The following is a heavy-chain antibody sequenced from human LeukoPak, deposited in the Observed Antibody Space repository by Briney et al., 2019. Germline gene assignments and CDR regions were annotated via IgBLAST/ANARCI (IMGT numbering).Heavy chain of an antibody. V-gene: IGHV5-10-1*01. J-gene: IGHJ4*02. CDR1: GYSFTTFW. D-gene: IGHD3-10*01. CDR3: ARRRPSGKGKLDY. CDR2: IDPSDSYT. Sequence: GESLKISCKGSGYSFTTFWISWVRQMPGKGLEWMGRIDPSDSYTNYSPSFQGHVTISTDKSISTAYLQWSSLKASDTAMYYCARRRPSGKGKLDYWGQGTLVTVSS.